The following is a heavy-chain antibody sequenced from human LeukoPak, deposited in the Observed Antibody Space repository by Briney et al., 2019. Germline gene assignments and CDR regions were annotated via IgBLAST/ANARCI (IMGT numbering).Heavy chain of an antibody. CDR1: GGSFSGYY. J-gene: IGHJ4*02. V-gene: IGHV4-34*01. Sequence: SETLSLTCAVYGGSFSGYYWSWIRQPPGKGLEWIGEINHSGSTNYNPSLKSRVTISVDTSKNQFSLKLSSVTAADTAVYYCARSRGRLYSSSWTPRFVFDYWGQGTLVTVSS. CDR3: ARSRGRLYSSSWTPRFVFDY. CDR2: INHSGST. D-gene: IGHD6-13*01.